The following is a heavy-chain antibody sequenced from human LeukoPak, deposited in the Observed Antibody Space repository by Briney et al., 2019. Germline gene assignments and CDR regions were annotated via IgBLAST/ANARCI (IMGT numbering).Heavy chain of an antibody. D-gene: IGHD1-26*01. CDR2: IDHSGST. CDR1: GYSISSVYY. J-gene: IGHJ4*02. V-gene: IGHV4-38-2*01. Sequence: SETLSLTCAVSGYSISSVYYWGWIRRPPGKGLEWIGTIDHSGSTYYNPSLKSRVTLSVDTSKNHLSLNLRSVTAADTAFYYCARNGGYGKFDYWGQGTLVTVSS. CDR3: ARNGGYGKFDY.